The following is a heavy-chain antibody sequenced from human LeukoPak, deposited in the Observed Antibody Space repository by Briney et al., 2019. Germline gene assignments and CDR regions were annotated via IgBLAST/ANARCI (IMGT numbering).Heavy chain of an antibody. CDR3: ASSLTPGDGYNSRPFDY. CDR1: GFTFTTYW. D-gene: IGHD5-24*01. Sequence: PGGSLRLSCAASGFTFTTYWMSWVRQAPGKGLEWVSYISSRSSYTKYADSVKGRFTISRDNAKNSLHLQMNSLRAEDTAVYYCASSLTPGDGYNSRPFDYWGQGTLVTVSS. J-gene: IGHJ4*02. V-gene: IGHV3-11*06. CDR2: ISSRSSYT.